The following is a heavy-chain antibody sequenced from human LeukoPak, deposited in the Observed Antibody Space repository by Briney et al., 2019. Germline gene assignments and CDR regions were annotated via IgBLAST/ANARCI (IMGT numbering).Heavy chain of an antibody. CDR3: ARQGYSDFSSRPFDY. V-gene: IGHV4-39*01. CDR1: GGSISSSGYY. Sequence: PSETLSLTCTVSGGSISSSGYYWGWIRQPPGKGLEWIGSIYYSGSTYYNPPLKSRVTISVDTSKNQFSLRLNSVNAADTAVFYCARQGYSDFSSRPFDYWGQGTLVTVST. D-gene: IGHD1-26*01. J-gene: IGHJ4*02. CDR2: IYYSGST.